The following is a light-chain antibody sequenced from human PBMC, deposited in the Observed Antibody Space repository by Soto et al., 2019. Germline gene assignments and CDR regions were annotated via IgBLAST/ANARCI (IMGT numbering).Light chain of an antibody. CDR3: HQYGDSPRT. J-gene: IGKJ1*01. V-gene: IGKV3-20*01. Sequence: EIVLTQSPATLSLSLVERATLSCRASQGVSSAFLAWYQQKPGQAPRLLIYGASIRATGIPDRFSGSGSGTDFTLTISRLEPEDFAVYYCHQYGDSPRTFGQGTKVDIK. CDR2: GAS. CDR1: QGVSSAF.